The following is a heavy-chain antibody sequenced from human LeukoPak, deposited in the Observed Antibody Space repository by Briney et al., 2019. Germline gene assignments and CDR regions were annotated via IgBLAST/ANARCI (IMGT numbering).Heavy chain of an antibody. Sequence: GASVKVSCKASGYTFTTYGISWVRQAPGQGLEWMGWISAYNGNTNYAQKLQDRVTMTTDTSTSTAYMELRSLRSDDTAVYYCARFSWHYYFDYWGQGTLVTVSS. V-gene: IGHV1-18*01. D-gene: IGHD6-13*01. CDR3: ARFSWHYYFDY. CDR1: GYTFTTYG. CDR2: ISAYNGNT. J-gene: IGHJ4*02.